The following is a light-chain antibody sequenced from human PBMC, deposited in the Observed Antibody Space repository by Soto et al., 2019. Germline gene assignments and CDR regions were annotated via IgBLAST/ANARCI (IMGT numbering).Light chain of an antibody. V-gene: IGLV2-11*01. CDR3: CSYARGFDV. Sequence: QSVLTQPRSVSGSPGQSGAISCTGTSSDVGGYNYVSWYQQHPGKVPKLIIFDVYKRPSGVPDRFSGSKSGSTASLTISGLQADDEADYYCCSYARGFDVVGTGTKVTVL. J-gene: IGLJ1*01. CDR1: SSDVGGYNY. CDR2: DVY.